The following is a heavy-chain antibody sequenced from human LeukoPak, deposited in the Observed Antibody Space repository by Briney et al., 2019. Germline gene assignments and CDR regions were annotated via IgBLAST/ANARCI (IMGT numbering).Heavy chain of an antibody. V-gene: IGHV4-4*07. J-gene: IGHJ6*03. CDR3: ARAAVDCSGGSCYLAYYYYYMDV. CDR1: GGSISSYY. CDR2: IYTSGST. D-gene: IGHD2-15*01. Sequence: SETLSLTCTVSGGSISSYYWSWIRQPAGKGLEWIGRIYTSGSTNYNPSLKSRVTISVDTSKNQFSLKLSSVTAADTAVYYCARAAVDCSGGSCYLAYYYYYMDVWGKGTTVTVSS.